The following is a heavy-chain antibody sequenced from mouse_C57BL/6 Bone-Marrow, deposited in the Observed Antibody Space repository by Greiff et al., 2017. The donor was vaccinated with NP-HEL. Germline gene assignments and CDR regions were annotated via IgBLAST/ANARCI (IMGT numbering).Heavy chain of an antibody. V-gene: IGHV1-47*01. Sequence: QVQLKQSGAELVKPGASVKMSCKASGYTFTTYPIEWMKQNHGKSLEWIGNFHPYNDDTKYNEKFKGKATLTVEKSSSTVYLELSRLTSDDSAVYYCAGKGLYSNRGYFDVWGTGTTVTVSS. CDR3: AGKGLYSNRGYFDV. D-gene: IGHD2-5*01. CDR2: FHPYNDDT. CDR1: GYTFTTYP. J-gene: IGHJ1*03.